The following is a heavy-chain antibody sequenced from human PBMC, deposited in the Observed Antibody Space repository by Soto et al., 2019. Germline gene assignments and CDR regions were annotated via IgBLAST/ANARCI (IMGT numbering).Heavy chain of an antibody. CDR2: LYYSWST. CDR1: GGSISSSSYY. J-gene: IGHJ5*02. CDR3: ARTTLTFGGVPDRFAP. D-gene: IGHD3-16*01. V-gene: IGHV4-39*01. Sequence: PSETLSLTCTVSGGSISSSSYYWGWIRQPPGKGLEWVGSLYYSWSTYYNPSLKSRVTISVDTSKNQFSLKLSSVTAADTAVYYCARTTLTFGGVPDRFAPWAQGTLVTVSS.